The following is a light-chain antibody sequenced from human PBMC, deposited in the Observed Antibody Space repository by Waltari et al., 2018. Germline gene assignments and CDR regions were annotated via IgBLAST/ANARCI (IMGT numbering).Light chain of an antibody. CDR1: NIGTYS. Sequence: SYVVTQPPSVSVAPGETATITRGGDNIGTYSLPWYQQKEGQAPVLVLFYDRDRPSGIPDRFSGSNSGNTATLTISRVEAGDEARYYCHVWHPHVDPGVFGTGTEVTVL. J-gene: IGLJ1*01. CDR3: HVWHPHVDPGV. CDR2: YDR. V-gene: IGLV3-21*04.